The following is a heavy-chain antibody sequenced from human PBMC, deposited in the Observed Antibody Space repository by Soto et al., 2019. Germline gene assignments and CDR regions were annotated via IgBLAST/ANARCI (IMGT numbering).Heavy chain of an antibody. V-gene: IGHV6-1*01. CDR3: ARDLNLNGTTRNGIDV. CDR2: TYYRSKWYN. J-gene: IGHJ6*02. Sequence: SQTLSLTCALSGDSVSSNSAAWNWIRQSPSKGLEWLGRTYYRSKWYNDYAVSVKSRITINPDTSKNQFSLQLNSVTPEDTAVYYCARDLNLNGTTRNGIDVRGQTTTGTLS. D-gene: IGHD4-17*01. CDR1: GDSVSSNSAA.